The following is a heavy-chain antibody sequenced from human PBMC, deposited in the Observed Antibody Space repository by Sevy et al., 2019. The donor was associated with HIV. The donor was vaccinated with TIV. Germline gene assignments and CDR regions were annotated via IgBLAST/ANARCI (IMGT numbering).Heavy chain of an antibody. CDR1: GGIFRSYG. D-gene: IGHD6-19*01. CDR3: ARGGGNGWYYFDY. Sequence: ASVKVSCKASGGIFRSYGISWVRQAPGQGLEWMGGIIPILGSVNYAQKFQGRVTITADESTRTAYMELSSLGSEDTAVYYCARGGGNGWYYFDYWGQETLVTVSS. V-gene: IGHV1-69*13. CDR2: IIPILGSV. J-gene: IGHJ4*02.